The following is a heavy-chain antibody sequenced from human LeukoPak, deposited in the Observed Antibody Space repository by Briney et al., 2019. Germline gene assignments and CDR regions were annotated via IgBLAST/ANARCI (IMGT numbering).Heavy chain of an antibody. Sequence: GGSLRLSCAASGFTFNTYAMSWVRQAPGKGLEWVSDSSGSGGSTNYADSVKGRFTTFRDNSKNTLYLQMNSLRAEDTAVYYCAKDVDTSMVSLFDAWGQGTLVTVSS. V-gene: IGHV3-23*01. CDR1: GFTFNTYA. D-gene: IGHD5-18*01. J-gene: IGHJ4*02. CDR2: SSGSGGST. CDR3: AKDVDTSMVSLFDA.